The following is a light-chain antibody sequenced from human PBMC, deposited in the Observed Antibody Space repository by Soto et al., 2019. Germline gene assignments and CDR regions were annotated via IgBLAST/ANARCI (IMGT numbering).Light chain of an antibody. V-gene: IGKV3-20*01. CDR3: QQYAYSPGT. CDR1: QSISSTY. CDR2: GAS. Sequence: EIVLTQSPDTLSLSPGERTTISCRASQSISSTYLAWYQQKRGQAPRLLIHGASSRATDIPERFSGSGSGTDFTLTITGLEPEDFAVYYCQQYAYSPGTFGQGTMVDI. J-gene: IGKJ1*01.